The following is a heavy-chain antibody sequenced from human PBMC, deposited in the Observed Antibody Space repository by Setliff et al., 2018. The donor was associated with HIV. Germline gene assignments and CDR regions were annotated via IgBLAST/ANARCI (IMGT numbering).Heavy chain of an antibody. J-gene: IGHJ6*03. CDR3: TRDLWGDDYYYNNMDV. V-gene: IGHV4-4*07. CDR1: GDSINRYY. D-gene: IGHD2-21*02. CDR2: IYTRGNT. Sequence: SETLSLTCTVSGDSINRYYWSWIRQAAGKGLEWIGRIYTRGNTNYNLSLRSRVTMSVDTSKNQFSLKVTSVTAADTAVYYCTRDLWGDDYYYNNMDVWGKGTTVTVSS.